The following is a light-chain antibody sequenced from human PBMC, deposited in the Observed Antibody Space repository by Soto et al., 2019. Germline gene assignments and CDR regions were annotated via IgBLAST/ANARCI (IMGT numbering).Light chain of an antibody. V-gene: IGKV3-20*01. J-gene: IGKJ1*01. CDR2: GAS. Sequence: DNVLTHSPATLSVSPGERPTLSCTASQSVGTYLAWYQQKPGQAPRLLIYGASSRATGIPDRFSGSGSGTDFTLTISRLEPEDFAVYYCQQYGSSPETFGQGTKVDI. CDR1: QSVGTY. CDR3: QQYGSSPET.